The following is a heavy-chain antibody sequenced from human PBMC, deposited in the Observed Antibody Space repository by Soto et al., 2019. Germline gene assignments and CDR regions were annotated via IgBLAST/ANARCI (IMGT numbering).Heavy chain of an antibody. CDR1: GFTFSSYS. CDR2: ISSSSSTI. J-gene: IGHJ4*02. D-gene: IGHD6-13*01. Sequence: PVGSLRLSCAASGFTFSSYSMNWVRQAPGKGLEWVSYISSSSSTIYYADSVKGRFTISRDNAKNSLYLQMNSLRDEDTAVYYCARVLKIAEAGSRNQGYWGQGTLVTVSS. V-gene: IGHV3-48*02. CDR3: ARVLKIAEAGSRNQGY.